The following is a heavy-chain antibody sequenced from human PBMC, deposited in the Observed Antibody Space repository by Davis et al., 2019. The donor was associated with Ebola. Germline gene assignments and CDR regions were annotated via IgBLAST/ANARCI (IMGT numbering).Heavy chain of an antibody. Sequence: GGSLRLSCAAFGFTFRNYWMSWVRQAPGKGLEWVANIRQDGSDKYYVDSVKGRFTISRDNAKNSLYLQMNSLRAEDTAVYYCARSESLSGGWYFPYYFDYWGQGTLVTVSS. D-gene: IGHD6-19*01. CDR2: IRQDGSDK. CDR1: GFTFRNYW. V-gene: IGHV3-7*03. CDR3: ARSESLSGGWYFPYYFDY. J-gene: IGHJ4*02.